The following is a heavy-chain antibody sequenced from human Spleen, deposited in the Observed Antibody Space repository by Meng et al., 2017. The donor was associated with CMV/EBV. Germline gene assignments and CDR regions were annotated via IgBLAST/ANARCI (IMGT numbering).Heavy chain of an antibody. CDR3: ARAGYCSGATCYTGDYSSRRHFDY. CDR1: GGTFSSYV. Sequence: SVKVSCKASGGTFSSYVIIWVRQAPGQGLEWMGAIIHIFGTANYSPNLQGRLTITTDASTATTYMELSDLRSEDSAIYYCARAGYCSGATCYTGDYSSRRHFDYWGQGTLVTVSS. V-gene: IGHV1-69*05. CDR2: IIHIFGTA. D-gene: IGHD2-2*02. J-gene: IGHJ4*02.